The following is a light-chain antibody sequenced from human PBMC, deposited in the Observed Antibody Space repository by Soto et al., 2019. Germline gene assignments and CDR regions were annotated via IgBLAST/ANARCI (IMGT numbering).Light chain of an antibody. Sequence: DIQMTQSPSTLSASVGDRVTITCRASQSISSWLAWYRQKPGKAPKLLIYKASSLESGVPSRFSGSGFGTEFTLTISSLQPDDFATYYCQQYNSYSTFGQGTKVEIK. J-gene: IGKJ1*01. CDR2: KAS. CDR1: QSISSW. V-gene: IGKV1-5*03. CDR3: QQYNSYST.